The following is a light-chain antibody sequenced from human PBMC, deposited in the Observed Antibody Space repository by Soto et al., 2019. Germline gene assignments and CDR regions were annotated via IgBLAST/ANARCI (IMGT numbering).Light chain of an antibody. J-gene: IGKJ1*01. V-gene: IGKV1-5*03. Sequence: DIQMTQSPSSLSASVGDRVTITCRASQNVGTWLAWYQQKPGKAPNLLIYKASNLERGVPSRFSGSGSGTEFTLTISSLQPDDFATYYCQKFSSYSGTFGQGTKVDI. CDR3: QKFSSYSGT. CDR1: QNVGTW. CDR2: KAS.